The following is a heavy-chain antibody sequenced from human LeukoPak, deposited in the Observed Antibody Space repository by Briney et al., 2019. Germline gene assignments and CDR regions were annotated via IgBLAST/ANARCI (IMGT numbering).Heavy chain of an antibody. D-gene: IGHD3-10*01. CDR1: GFTFSSYS. CDR3: ARSLMVRGVMSGMDV. CDR2: ISSSSYI. V-gene: IGHV3-21*01. J-gene: IGHJ6*02. Sequence: GGSLRLSCAASGFTFSSYSMNWVRQAPGKGLEWVSSISSSSYIYYADSVKGRSTISRDNAKNSLYLQMNSLRAEDTAVYYCARSLMVRGVMSGMDVWGQGTTVTVSS.